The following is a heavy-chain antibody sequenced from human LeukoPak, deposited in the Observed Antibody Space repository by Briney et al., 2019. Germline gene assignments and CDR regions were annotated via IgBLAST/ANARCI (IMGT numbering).Heavy chain of an antibody. J-gene: IGHJ4*02. CDR2: ISHNGETK. V-gene: IGHV3-11*01. Sequence: PGGSLRLSCAASGFTFSDHYMIWLRQAPGKGLEAISYISHNGETKYYADSVRGRPSISRDNAKSSLYLQMNSLRVEDTAVYYWARDRHGYFDYWGQGTLVTVSS. D-gene: IGHD6-13*01. CDR3: ARDRHGYFDY. CDR1: GFTFSDHY.